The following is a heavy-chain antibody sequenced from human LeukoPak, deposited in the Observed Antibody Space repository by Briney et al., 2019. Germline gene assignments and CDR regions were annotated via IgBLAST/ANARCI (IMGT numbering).Heavy chain of an antibody. CDR2: IWYDGSNK. V-gene: IGHV3-33*01. D-gene: IGHD3-22*01. J-gene: IGHJ4*02. CDR1: GFIFSSYG. Sequence: PGRSLRLSCVASGFIFSSYGMHWVRQAPGKGLEWVAVIWYDGSNKYYADSVKGRFTISRDNSKNTLYLQMNSLRAEDTAVYYCAREGGGYYDSSGPGEYFDYWGQGTLVTVSS. CDR3: AREGGGYYDSSGPGEYFDY.